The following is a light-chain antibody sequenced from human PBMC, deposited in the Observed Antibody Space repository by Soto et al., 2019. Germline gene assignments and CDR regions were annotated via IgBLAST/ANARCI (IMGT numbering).Light chain of an antibody. CDR1: QSLLH. J-gene: IGKJ1*01. Sequence: DIVMTQSPDSLAVSLGEGATINCKSSQSLLHLAWYQQKPGQPPKLLIYWASTRESGVPDRFSGSGSGTDFTLTIISLQAEDVAVYYCQQYYTTPVTFGQGTKVELK. V-gene: IGKV4-1*01. CDR3: QQYYTTPVT. CDR2: WAS.